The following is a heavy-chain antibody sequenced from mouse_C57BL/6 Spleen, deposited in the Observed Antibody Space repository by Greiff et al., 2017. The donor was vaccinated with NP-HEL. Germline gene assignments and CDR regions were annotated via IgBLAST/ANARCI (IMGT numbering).Heavy chain of an antibody. D-gene: IGHD3-3*01. J-gene: IGHJ4*01. Sequence: QVQLQQSGAELARPGASVKLSCKASGYTFTSYGISWVKQRTGQGLEWIGEIYPRSGNTYYNEKFKGKATLTADKSSSTAYMELRSLTSEDSAVYFCARSGAGREGYAMDYWGQGTSVTVSS. CDR1: GYTFTSYG. V-gene: IGHV1-81*01. CDR2: IYPRSGNT. CDR3: ARSGAGREGYAMDY.